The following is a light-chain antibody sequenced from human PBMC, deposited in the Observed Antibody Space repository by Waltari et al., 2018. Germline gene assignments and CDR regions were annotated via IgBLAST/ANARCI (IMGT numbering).Light chain of an antibody. CDR1: QRVSSN. CDR2: GAS. Sequence: EIVMTQSPATLSVSPGERATLSCRASQRVSSNLAWYQQKPDQAPRLLIYGASTRARGSPARFSGSRSETEFTSTISSMQSEDFAVYYCQQYNNWQPWTFGQGTKVEIK. J-gene: IGKJ1*01. V-gene: IGKV3-15*01. CDR3: QQYNNWQPWT.